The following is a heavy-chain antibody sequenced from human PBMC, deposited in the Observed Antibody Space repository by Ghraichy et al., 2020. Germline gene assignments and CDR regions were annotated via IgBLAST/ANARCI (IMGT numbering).Heavy chain of an antibody. V-gene: IGHV3-23*01. CDR1: GFTFSSFA. J-gene: IGHJ5*02. CDR2: MSGSGSMT. Sequence: GGSLRLSCAASGFTFSSFAMSWVRQAPGKGLEWVSSMSGSGSMTYHAESAKGRFTISRDNSKNTLYLQVNSLRAEDTAVYYCTRVAVGATRGWFDPWSQGTLVTVSS. D-gene: IGHD1-26*01. CDR3: TRVAVGATRGWFDP.